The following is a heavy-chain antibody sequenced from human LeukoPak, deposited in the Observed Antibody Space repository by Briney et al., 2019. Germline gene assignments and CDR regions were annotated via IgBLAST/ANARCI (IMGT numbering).Heavy chain of an antibody. D-gene: IGHD5-12*01. J-gene: IGHJ6*02. CDR2: ILSGGGT. CDR1: GGSIDNYY. Sequence: SETLSLTCTVSGGSIDNYYWSWIRQTPGKGLEWMGNILSGGGTDYNPSLKSRLTISEDTTNNQISPNLRSVSAADTAIYFCTRDFDSGVVDVWGQGTKVTVSS. CDR3: TRDFDSGVVDV. V-gene: IGHV4-59*01.